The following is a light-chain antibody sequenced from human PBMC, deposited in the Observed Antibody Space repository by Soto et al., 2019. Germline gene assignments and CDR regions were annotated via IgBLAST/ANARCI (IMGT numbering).Light chain of an antibody. V-gene: IGKV4-1*01. J-gene: IGKJ1*01. Sequence: DIVMTQSPDSLAVSLGERATINCKSSQSVLYSSNNKNHLAWYQQKSGQPPKLLIDWASTRESVVPDRFRGSVSGTDFTLTISSLQAEDVAVYYCQQYYSTPWTFGQGTKVEIE. CDR2: WAS. CDR3: QQYYSTPWT. CDR1: QSVLYSSNNKNH.